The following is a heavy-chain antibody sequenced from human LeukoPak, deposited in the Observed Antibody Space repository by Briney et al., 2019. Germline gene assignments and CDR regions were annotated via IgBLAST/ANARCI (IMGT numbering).Heavy chain of an antibody. V-gene: IGHV1-46*01. D-gene: IGHD3-10*01. CDR2: INPSGGTT. CDR3: ARADGSGNYYLDY. Sequence: ASVKVSCKASGYTFPSYYMHWVRQAPGQGLEWMGIINPSGGTTTHTQKFQGRVTMTRDTSTSTVYMELSSLRSEDTAVYYCARADGSGNYYLDYWGQGTLVTVSS. J-gene: IGHJ4*02. CDR1: GYTFPSYY.